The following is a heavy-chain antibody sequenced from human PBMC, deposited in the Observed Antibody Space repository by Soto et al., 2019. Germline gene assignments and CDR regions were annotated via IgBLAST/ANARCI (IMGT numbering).Heavy chain of an antibody. Sequence: QVQLVQSGAEVKKPGASVKVSCKASGYTFTGYFIHWVRDVPGQGLEYLGWINPNTGGTDYAQKFQGRVTMTRDTPLSAVFMDLRRLTSAHPAVYYCSRLASCAARDWFDPWGQGTLVTVSS. J-gene: IGHJ5*02. CDR2: INPNTGGT. V-gene: IGHV1-2*02. CDR3: SRLASCAARDWFDP. CDR1: GYTFTGYF. D-gene: IGHD2-15*01.